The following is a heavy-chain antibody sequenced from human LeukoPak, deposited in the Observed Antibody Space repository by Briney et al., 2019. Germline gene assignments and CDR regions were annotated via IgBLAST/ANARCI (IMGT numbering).Heavy chain of an antibody. CDR2: IDNSGDYT. V-gene: IGHV3-23*01. Sequence: PGGSLSLSCAVSGFIYNTYAMTWVRQAPGKGLEWVSSIDNSGDYTYYADSAKGRFTISRDNSRNTLYLQMSSLRVEDTALYYCGKQFSSSWQFDPRGQGTLVTVSS. D-gene: IGHD6-13*01. CDR3: GKQFSSSWQFDP. J-gene: IGHJ5*02. CDR1: GFIYNTYA.